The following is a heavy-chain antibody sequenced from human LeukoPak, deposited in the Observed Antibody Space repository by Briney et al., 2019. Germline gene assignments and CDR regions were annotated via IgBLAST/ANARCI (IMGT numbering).Heavy chain of an antibody. CDR1: GGSFSGYY. CDR2: INHSGST. D-gene: IGHD3-16*02. Sequence: NPSETLSLTCAVYGGSFSGYYWSWIRQPPGKGLEWVGEINHSGSTNYNPSLKRRVTISVATSKNQFSLKLSSVTAADTAVYYCARGTRHYVWGSYRSYYFAYWGQGTLVTVSS. V-gene: IGHV4-34*01. J-gene: IGHJ4*02. CDR3: ARGTRHYVWGSYRSYYFAY.